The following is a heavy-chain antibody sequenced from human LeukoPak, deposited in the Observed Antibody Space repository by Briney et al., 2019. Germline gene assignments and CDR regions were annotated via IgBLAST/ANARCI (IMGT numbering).Heavy chain of an antibody. D-gene: IGHD4/OR15-4a*01. CDR1: GSSISSDYY. CDR2: IHHSRNT. Sequence: SETLSLTCAVSGSSISSDYYWGWVRQPPGKGLEWIGNIHHSRNTYYNPSLKSRVTISVDTSKNQFSLKLSSVTAADTAVYHCARAGYGYGDYFAYWGQGTLVTVSS. J-gene: IGHJ4*02. CDR3: ARAGYGYGDYFAY. V-gene: IGHV4-38-2*01.